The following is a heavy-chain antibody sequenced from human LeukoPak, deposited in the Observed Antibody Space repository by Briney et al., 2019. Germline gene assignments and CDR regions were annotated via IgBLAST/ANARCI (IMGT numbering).Heavy chain of an antibody. V-gene: IGHV3-23*01. CDR1: GFTFSSYA. J-gene: IGHJ3*02. Sequence: GGSLRLSCAASGFTFSSYAMRWVRQAPGKGLEWVSAISGSGGSTYYADSVKGRFTISRDNSKNTLYLQMNSLRAEDTAVYYCATELGFRNAFDIWGQGTMVTVSS. D-gene: IGHD3-16*01. CDR3: ATELGFRNAFDI. CDR2: ISGSGGST.